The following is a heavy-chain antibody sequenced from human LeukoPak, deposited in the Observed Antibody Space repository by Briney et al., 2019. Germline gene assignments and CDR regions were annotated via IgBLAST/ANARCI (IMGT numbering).Heavy chain of an antibody. CDR1: GFTFGDYA. D-gene: IGHD4-17*01. CDR2: IRSKAYGGTT. J-gene: IGHJ3*02. CDR3: TRDVLPYGDHPGAFDI. Sequence: PGGSLRLSCAASGFTFGDYAMSWFRQAPGKGLEWVGFIRSKAYGGTTEYAASVKGRFTISRDDSKSIAYLQMNSLKTEDTAVYYCTRDVLPYGDHPGAFDIWGQGTMVTVSS. V-gene: IGHV3-49*03.